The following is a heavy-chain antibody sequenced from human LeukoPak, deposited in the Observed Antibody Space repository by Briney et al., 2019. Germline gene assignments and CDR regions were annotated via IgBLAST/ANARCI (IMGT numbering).Heavy chain of an antibody. V-gene: IGHV3-30*04. Sequence: GRSLRLSCAASGFTFSSYAMHWVRQAPGKGLECVAVISYDGSNKYYADSVKGRFTISRDNSKNTLYLQMNSLRAEDTAVYYCARGHKVRGVPGGDYWGQGTQVTVSS. J-gene: IGHJ4*02. D-gene: IGHD2-8*02. CDR3: ARGHKVRGVPGGDY. CDR1: GFTFSSYA. CDR2: ISYDGSNK.